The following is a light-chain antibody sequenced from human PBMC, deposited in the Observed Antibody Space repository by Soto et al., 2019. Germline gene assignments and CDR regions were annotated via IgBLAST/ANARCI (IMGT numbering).Light chain of an antibody. CDR1: SSDIGAYDY. CDR2: EVN. CDR3: GTWDTRLPDCV. J-gene: IGLJ1*01. Sequence: QSALTQPASLSGSPGQSITISCTGTSSDIGAYDYVSWFQQHPGKAPKLMISEVNNRPSGVSNRFSGSKSGNTAYLTISGLQVEDEAEYYCGTWDTRLPDCVFGQGTKVTV. V-gene: IGLV2-14*01.